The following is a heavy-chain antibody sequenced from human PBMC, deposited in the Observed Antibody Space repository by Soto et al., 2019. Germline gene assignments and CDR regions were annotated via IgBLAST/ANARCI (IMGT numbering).Heavy chain of an antibody. J-gene: IGHJ3*02. CDR1: GFTFSSYA. CDR2: ISGSGGST. V-gene: IGHV3-23*01. D-gene: IGHD2-2*01. CDR3: AKDRMGCSSTSCYGVLALDAFDI. Sequence: GGSLRLSCAASGFTFSSYAMSWVRQAPGKGLEWVSAISGSGGSTYYADSVKGRFTISRDNSKNTLYLQMNSLRAEDTAVYYCAKDRMGCSSTSCYGVLALDAFDIWGQGTMVTVSS.